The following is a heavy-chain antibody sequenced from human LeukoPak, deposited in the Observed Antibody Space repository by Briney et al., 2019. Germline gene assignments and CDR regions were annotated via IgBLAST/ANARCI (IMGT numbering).Heavy chain of an antibody. CDR3: AREKDSSAYFDC. CDR2: IWHDGRNK. CDR1: GFSFSYYG. V-gene: IGHV3-33*01. D-gene: IGHD3-22*01. J-gene: IGHJ4*02. Sequence: GGSLRLSCAASGFSFSYYGMHWVRQAPGKGLEWVAVIWHDGRNKYYADSIKGRFTISRDTSKNTLYLQMNSLRAEDTAMHYCAREKDSSAYFDCWGQGTLVTVSS.